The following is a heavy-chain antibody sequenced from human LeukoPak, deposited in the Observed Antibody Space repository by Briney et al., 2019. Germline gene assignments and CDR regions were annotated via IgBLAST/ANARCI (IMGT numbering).Heavy chain of an antibody. V-gene: IGHV3-49*04. D-gene: IGHD4-17*01. Sequence: PGGSLRLSCTASGFTFGDYAMSWVRQAPGKGLEWVGFIRSKAYGGTTEYAASVKGRFTISRDDSKSIGYLQMNSLKTEDTAVYYCTKNLRRLDYWGQGTLVTVSS. J-gene: IGHJ4*02. CDR3: TKNLRRLDY. CDR2: IRSKAYGGTT. CDR1: GFTFGDYA.